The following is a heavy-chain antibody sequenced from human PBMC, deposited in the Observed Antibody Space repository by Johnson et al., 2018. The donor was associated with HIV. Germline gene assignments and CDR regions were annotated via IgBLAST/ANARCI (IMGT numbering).Heavy chain of an antibody. CDR3: AKVHIAARWSDAFDI. V-gene: IGHV3-30*18. J-gene: IGHJ3*02. CDR1: GFTFRSYG. Sequence: QVQLVESGGGVVQPGRSLRLSCLASGFTFRSYGMHWVRQAPGKGLEWVAFVSYDGTNEFYADSVKGRFTVSRDSSKNTLFLQMNSLRAEDTAVYFCAKVHIAARWSDAFDIWGQGTMVTVSS. D-gene: IGHD6-6*01. CDR2: VSYDGTNE.